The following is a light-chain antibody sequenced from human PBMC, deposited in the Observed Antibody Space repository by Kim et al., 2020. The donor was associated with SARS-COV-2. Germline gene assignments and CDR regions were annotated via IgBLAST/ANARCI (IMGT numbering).Light chain of an antibody. Sequence: LTQPPSASGSPGQSVTISCTGTSSDVGGYNHVSWYQHHPGKAPKLMIYEVTKRPSGVSDRFSGSKSGNTASLIVSGLRPEDEADYYCSSYAGDNNMIFGGGTQLTVL. CDR2: EVT. CDR3: SSYAGDNNMI. CDR1: SSDVGGYNH. V-gene: IGLV2-8*01. J-gene: IGLJ2*01.